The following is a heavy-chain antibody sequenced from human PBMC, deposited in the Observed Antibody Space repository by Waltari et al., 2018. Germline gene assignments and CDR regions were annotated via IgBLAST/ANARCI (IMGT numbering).Heavy chain of an antibody. D-gene: IGHD2-15*01. CDR3: ATHCPSGRCFRWFYYDS. Sequence: LVQSEGGLLQPGGSLRLSCAVSGLAVRTTSSGWVRPAPGKGLEWVWVIFGGGERYYSDSVRGRFTISKDTSENSVYLQMNSLRVDDTAVYYCATHCPSGRCFRWFYYDSWGQGSLVTVSS. CDR1: GLAVRTTS. CDR2: IFGGGER. J-gene: IGHJ4*02. V-gene: IGHV3-53*01.